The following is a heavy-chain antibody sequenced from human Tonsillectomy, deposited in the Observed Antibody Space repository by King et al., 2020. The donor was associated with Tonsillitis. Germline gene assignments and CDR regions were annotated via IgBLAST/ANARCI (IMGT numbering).Heavy chain of an antibody. CDR1: GLTFSSYA. CDR2: ISASASST. CDR3: ERDWRGWSPAGWGGSY. V-gene: IGHV3-23*04. Sequence: VQLVESGGGLVQPGGSLRLSCAASGLTFSSYAMSWVRQAPGKGLEWVSVISASASSTFYADSVKGRFPVSRANYKNTLYLKMNSLSVVHSAIYYCERDWRGWSPAGWGGSYWGPGTMVTASS. D-gene: IGHD3-3*01. J-gene: IGHJ1*01.